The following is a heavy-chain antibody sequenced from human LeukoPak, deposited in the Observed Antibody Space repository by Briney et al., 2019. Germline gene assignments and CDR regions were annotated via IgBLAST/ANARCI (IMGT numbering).Heavy chain of an antibody. V-gene: IGHV4-39*01. Sequence: PSETLSLTCTVSGFSISSSNYYWVRIRQPPGKGREWFVTIYYSGSNNYNPSLKSRVTISVDTSNKLFSLKLRSVNPADTAVYYCARHRVAAVGNFYFDYWGQGTLVTVSS. CDR3: ARHRVAAVGNFYFDY. J-gene: IGHJ4*02. CDR1: GFSISSSNYY. CDR2: IYYSGSN. D-gene: IGHD6-13*01.